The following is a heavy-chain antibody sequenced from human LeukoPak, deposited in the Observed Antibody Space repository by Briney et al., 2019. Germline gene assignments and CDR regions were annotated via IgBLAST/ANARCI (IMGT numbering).Heavy chain of an antibody. Sequence: NSSETLSLTCTVSGGSISSSSYYWGWLRQPPGKGLEWIGCIYYSGSTYYNPSLKSRVTISVDTSKNQFSLKLSSVTAADTAVYYCARQAYDSHFDYWGQGTLVTVSS. CDR1: GGSISSSSYY. CDR3: ARQAYDSHFDY. V-gene: IGHV4-39*01. J-gene: IGHJ4*02. CDR2: IYYSGST. D-gene: IGHD3-22*01.